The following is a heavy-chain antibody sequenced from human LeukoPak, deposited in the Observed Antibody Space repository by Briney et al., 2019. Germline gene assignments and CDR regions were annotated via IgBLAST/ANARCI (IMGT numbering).Heavy chain of an antibody. Sequence: SETLSLTCAVSGYSISSGYFCGWIRQPPGKGLEWIGSIYHSGSTYYNPSLKSRVTISVDTSKNQVSLKLSSVTVADTAMYYCARPRGIVGAMEKGAFDIWGQGTMVTVSS. V-gene: IGHV4-38-2*01. D-gene: IGHD1-26*01. CDR1: GYSISSGYF. CDR2: IYHSGST. J-gene: IGHJ3*02. CDR3: ARPRGIVGAMEKGAFDI.